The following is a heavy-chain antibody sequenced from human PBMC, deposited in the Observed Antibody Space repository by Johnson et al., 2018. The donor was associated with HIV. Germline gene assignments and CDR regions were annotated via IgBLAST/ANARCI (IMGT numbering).Heavy chain of an antibody. D-gene: IGHD3-22*01. J-gene: IGHJ3*02. CDR3: ARGDHYDSSGFYFGAAFDS. CDR1: GFTFSSQW. Sequence: VQLVESGGGLVQPGGSLRLSCAVSGFTFSSQWMTWVRQAPGKGLEWVANIKTDGSEKYYVDSVKGRFTISRDNARNSVYLQMNSLRAEDTAVYYCARGDHYDSSGFYFGAAFDSWGQGTMVTVSS. CDR2: IKTDGSEK. V-gene: IGHV3-7*03.